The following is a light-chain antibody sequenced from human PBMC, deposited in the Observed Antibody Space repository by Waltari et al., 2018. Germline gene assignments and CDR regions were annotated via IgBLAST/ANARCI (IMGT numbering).Light chain of an antibody. V-gene: IGKV3-11*01. J-gene: IGKJ4*01. CDR1: QSISSH. CDR3: QHGHTWPLS. Sequence: EIVLTPSPATLSLSPGERATLSCWASQSISSHIAWYQHKPGQAPMLLVYDASNRVTGIPARFSGSGSGTDFTLTIGSLEPEDFAVYYCQHGHTWPLSFGGGTKVEI. CDR2: DAS.